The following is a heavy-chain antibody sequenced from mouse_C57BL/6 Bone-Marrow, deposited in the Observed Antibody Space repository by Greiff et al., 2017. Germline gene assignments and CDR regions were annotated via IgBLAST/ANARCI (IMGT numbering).Heavy chain of an antibody. V-gene: IGHV5-6*02. D-gene: IGHD3-2*02. CDR3: ASTAQATSWFAY. J-gene: IGHJ3*01. CDR1: GFTFSSYG. CDR2: ISSGGSYT. Sequence: EVKLVESGGDLVKPGGSLKLSCAASGFTFSSYGMSWVRQTPDKRLEWVATISSGGSYTYYPDSVKGRFTISRDNAKNTLYLQMSSLKSKDTAMYYCASTAQATSWFAYWGQGTLVTVSA.